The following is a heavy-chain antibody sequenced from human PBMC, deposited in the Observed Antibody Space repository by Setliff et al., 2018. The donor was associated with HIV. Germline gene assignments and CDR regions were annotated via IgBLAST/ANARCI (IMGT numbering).Heavy chain of an antibody. J-gene: IGHJ4*02. V-gene: IGHV5-51*01. CDR1: GYSFTSYW. CDR3: AKQPARELLLDL. Sequence: GESLKISCKGSGYSFTSYWIGWVRQMPGKGLEWMGIIYPGDSDTRYSPSFQGQVTLSADKSISTAYLQMDSLRPEDTAVYYCAKQPARELLLDLWGQGTLVTVSS. CDR2: IYPGDSDT. D-gene: IGHD2-21*01.